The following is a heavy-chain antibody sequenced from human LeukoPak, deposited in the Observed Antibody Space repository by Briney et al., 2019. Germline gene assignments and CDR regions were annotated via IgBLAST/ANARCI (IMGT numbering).Heavy chain of an antibody. V-gene: IGHV3-23*01. CDR3: AKDQGDYFDGSGSYFDH. D-gene: IGHD3-22*01. Sequence: GGSLRLSCAASGFSFSNHAMKWVRQAPGRGLEWVSVISGSGESEFYADSVKGRCTISRDNCKNILYLQMRNLRAEDTAIYYCAKDQGDYFDGSGSYFDHWGQGTLVTVSS. CDR2: ISGSGESE. J-gene: IGHJ4*02. CDR1: GFSFSNHA.